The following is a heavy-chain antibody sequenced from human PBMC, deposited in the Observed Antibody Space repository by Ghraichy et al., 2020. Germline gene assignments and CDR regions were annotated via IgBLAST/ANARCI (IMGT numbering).Heavy chain of an antibody. V-gene: IGHV3-72*01. Sequence: LSLTCAASGFTFSDSYMDWVRQAPGKGLEWVGRARNKAHSYTTEYAASVKGRFTISRGDSKNSLYLQMDSLKTEDTAVYYCARLGYCISTTCRGLDYWGRGTLVTVSS. J-gene: IGHJ4*02. CDR3: ARLGYCISTTCRGLDY. CDR1: GFTFSDSY. D-gene: IGHD2-2*01. CDR2: ARNKAHSYTT.